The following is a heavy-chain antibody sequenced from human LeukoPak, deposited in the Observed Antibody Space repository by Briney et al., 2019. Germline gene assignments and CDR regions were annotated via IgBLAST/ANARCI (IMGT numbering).Heavy chain of an antibody. V-gene: IGHV1-18*01. CDR2: ISAYNGHT. CDR3: ARGPPSRPPSPPPDY. CDR1: GYTFTSNG. Sequence: ASVKVSCKASGYTFTSNGISWVRQAPGQGLEWMGWISAYNGHTNYAQKLQGRVTMTTDTSTSTAYMELRRLRSDDTAVYYCARGPPSRPPSPPPDYWGQGTLVTVSS. J-gene: IGHJ4*02.